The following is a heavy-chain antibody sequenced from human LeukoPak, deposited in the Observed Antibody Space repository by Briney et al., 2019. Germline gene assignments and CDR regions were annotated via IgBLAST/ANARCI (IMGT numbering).Heavy chain of an antibody. CDR3: ARGGYCSSTSCSFDY. J-gene: IGHJ4*02. D-gene: IGHD2-2*01. CDR1: GYSFTSYW. Sequence: GESLKISCKGSGYSFTSYWIGWVLQMTGKGLEWMVIIYPGDSDTRYSPSFQGQVTISADKSISTAYLQWSSLKASDTAMYYCARGGYCSSTSCSFDYWGQGTLVTVSS. V-gene: IGHV5-51*01. CDR2: IYPGDSDT.